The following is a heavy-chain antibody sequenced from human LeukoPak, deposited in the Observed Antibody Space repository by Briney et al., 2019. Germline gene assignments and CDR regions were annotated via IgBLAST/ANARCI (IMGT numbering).Heavy chain of an antibody. V-gene: IGHV4-39*01. CDR1: GGSISSSSYY. CDR2: IYSDGTT. CDR3: AKHRGSFFEAFDI. J-gene: IGHJ3*02. Sequence: PSETLSLTCTVSGGSISSSSYYWGWIRQPPGQGLEWIGSIYSDGTTYYNPSLKSRVSISADTSKNHFSLWLSSVTAADMAVYYCAKHRGSFFEAFDIWGQGTAVSVSS. D-gene: IGHD1-26*01.